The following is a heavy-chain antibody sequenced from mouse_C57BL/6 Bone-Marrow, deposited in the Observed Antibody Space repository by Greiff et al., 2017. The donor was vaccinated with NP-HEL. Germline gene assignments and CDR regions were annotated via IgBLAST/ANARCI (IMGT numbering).Heavy chain of an antibody. CDR3: TRQRRLRGK. CDR1: GYTFTDYE. V-gene: IGHV1-15*01. CDR2: VDPETGGT. J-gene: IGHJ2*01. Sequence: QVQLQQSGAELVRPGASVTLSCKASGYTFTDYEMHWVKQTPVHGLEWIGAVDPETGGTAYNQKFKGKAILTADKSSSTAYMELRSLTSEDSAVYYCTRQRRLRGKWGQGTTLTVSS. D-gene: IGHD3-2*02.